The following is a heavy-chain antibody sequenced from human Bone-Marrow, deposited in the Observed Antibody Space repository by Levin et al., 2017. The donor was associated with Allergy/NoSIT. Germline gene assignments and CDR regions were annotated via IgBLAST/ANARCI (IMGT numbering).Heavy chain of an antibody. CDR2: IVPIFGTT. Sequence: SVKVSCKASGGIFSTYVISWVRQAPGQGLEWVGGIVPIFGTTHNAQKLQGRIAITADKSTSTAYMELRGLGSEDTAVYYCAGSSSGTGHFDSWGQGTLVTVSS. D-gene: IGHD3/OR15-3a*01. V-gene: IGHV1-69*06. CDR3: AGSSSGTGHFDS. J-gene: IGHJ4*02. CDR1: GGIFSTYV.